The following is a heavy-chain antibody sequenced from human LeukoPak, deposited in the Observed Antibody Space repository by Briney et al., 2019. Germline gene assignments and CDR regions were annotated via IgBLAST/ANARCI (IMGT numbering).Heavy chain of an antibody. Sequence: GGSLRLSCAASGFTFSSYGMHWVRQAPGKGLVWVAFIWYDGSNKYYADSVKGRFTISRDNSKNTLYLQMNSLRAEDTAVYYCAKAPHCSNTSCYGYYMDVWGKGTTVTVSS. V-gene: IGHV3-30*02. J-gene: IGHJ6*03. CDR3: AKAPHCSNTSCYGYYMDV. D-gene: IGHD2-2*01. CDR1: GFTFSSYG. CDR2: IWYDGSNK.